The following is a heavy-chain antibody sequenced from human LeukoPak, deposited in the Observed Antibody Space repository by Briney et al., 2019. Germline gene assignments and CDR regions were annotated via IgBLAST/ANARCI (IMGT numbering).Heavy chain of an antibody. J-gene: IGHJ4*02. D-gene: IGHD3-10*01. CDR2: FSASKNNR. V-gene: IGHV3-23*01. CDR3: AKERDGVLWFGELSY. Sequence: SLRLSCAASGFTFSGTSMSWVRQAPGKGLEWVSSFSASKNNRHYVDSVKGRFIISRDNSKNTLFLQMNNLGAEDTAVYYCAKERDGVLWFGELSYWGQGTLVTVSS. CDR1: GFTFSGTS.